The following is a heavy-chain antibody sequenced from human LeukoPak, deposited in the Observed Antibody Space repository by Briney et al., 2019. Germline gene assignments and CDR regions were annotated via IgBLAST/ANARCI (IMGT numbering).Heavy chain of an antibody. D-gene: IGHD6-19*01. J-gene: IGHJ4*02. V-gene: IGHV3-30*03. CDR3: ESSGWYEQFDY. CDR2: ISYDGSNK. CDR1: GFTFSSYG. Sequence: PGRSLRLSCAASGFTFSSYGMHWVRQAPGKGLEWAAVISYDGSNKYYADSVKGRFTISRDNSKNALYLQMNSLRAGDTAVYYCESSGWYEQFDYWGQGTLVTVSS.